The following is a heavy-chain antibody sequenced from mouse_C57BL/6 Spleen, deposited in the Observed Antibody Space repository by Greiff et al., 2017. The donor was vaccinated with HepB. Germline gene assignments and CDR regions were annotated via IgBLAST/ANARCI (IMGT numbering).Heavy chain of an antibody. Sequence: EVKLMESGGGLVKPGGSLKLSCAASGFTFSDYGMHWVRQAPEKGLEWVAYISSGSSTIYYADTVKGRFTISRDNAKNTLFRQMTSLRSEDTAMYYCAKSGFYYYGSSLYYAMDYWGQGTSVTVSS. J-gene: IGHJ4*01. V-gene: IGHV5-17*01. CDR2: ISSGSSTI. D-gene: IGHD1-1*01. CDR1: GFTFSDYG. CDR3: AKSGFYYYGSSLYYAMDY.